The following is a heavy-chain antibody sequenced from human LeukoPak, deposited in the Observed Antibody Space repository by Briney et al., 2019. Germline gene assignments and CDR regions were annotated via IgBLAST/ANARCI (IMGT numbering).Heavy chain of an antibody. CDR1: GFTFSSYG. CDR3: AKDRSGSYPSYFDY. V-gene: IGHV3-30*02. CDR2: IRYDGSNK. D-gene: IGHD3-10*01. Sequence: GGSLRLSCAASGFTFSSYGMHWVRQAPGKGLEWVAFIRYDGSNKYYADSVKGRFTISRDNSKNTLYLQMNSLRAEDTAVYYCAKDRSGSYPSYFDYWGQGTLVTVSS. J-gene: IGHJ4*02.